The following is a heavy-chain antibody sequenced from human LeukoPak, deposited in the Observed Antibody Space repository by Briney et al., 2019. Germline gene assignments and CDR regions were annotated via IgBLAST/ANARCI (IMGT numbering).Heavy chain of an antibody. Sequence: SETLSLTCTVSGGSISSSSYYWGWIRQPPGKGLEWIGSIYYSGSTYYNPSLKSRVTISVDRSKNQFSLKLSSVTAADTAVYYCARDTVTSSYYYYGMDVWGQGTTVTVSS. CDR3: ARDTVTSSYYYYGMDV. CDR1: GGSISSSSYY. D-gene: IGHD4-17*01. CDR2: IYYSGST. J-gene: IGHJ6*02. V-gene: IGHV4-39*07.